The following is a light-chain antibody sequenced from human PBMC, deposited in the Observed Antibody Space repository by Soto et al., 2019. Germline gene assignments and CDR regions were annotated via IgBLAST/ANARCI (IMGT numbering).Light chain of an antibody. V-gene: IGKV1-5*03. CDR2: EAS. CDR3: QQRSNWPVT. J-gene: IGKJ2*01. Sequence: DIQMTQSPSTLSASVGDRVTITCRASQSISSWLAWYQQKPGTAPKLLIYEASTLVTGVPSRFSGSRSGTEFTLTVSSLQPDDFASYYCQQRSNWPVTFGQGTKLEIK. CDR1: QSISSW.